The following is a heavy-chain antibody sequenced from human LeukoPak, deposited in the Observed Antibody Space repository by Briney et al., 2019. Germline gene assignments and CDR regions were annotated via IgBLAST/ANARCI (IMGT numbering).Heavy chain of an antibody. D-gene: IGHD4-23*01. J-gene: IGHJ4*02. CDR2: VSVDGSHK. CDR3: AKDNGGHAIDY. Sequence: GRSLRLSCVASGFTFSTYAMHWVRQAPGKGLEWVAFVSVDGSHKDYGGSVRGRFTISRDNSKNTPYLQMNSLRAEDTAMYYCAKDNGGHAIDYWAQGTMVTVSS. CDR1: GFTFSTYA. V-gene: IGHV3-30*18.